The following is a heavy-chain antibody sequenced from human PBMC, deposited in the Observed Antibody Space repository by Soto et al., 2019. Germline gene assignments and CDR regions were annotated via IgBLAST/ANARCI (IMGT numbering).Heavy chain of an antibody. V-gene: IGHV1-69*01. J-gene: IGHJ5*02. CDR3: VRLGYSYCCYGPPTQLMLFDP. Sequence: QVQLVQSGAEVKKPGSSVTVSCKASGGTFSSYAISWVRQAPGQGLEWMGGIIPIFGTANYAQKFQGRVTITADESTSTAYIDLSSLRAEDTAVYYCVRLGYSYCCYGPPTQLMLFDPWGQGALVTVS. CDR1: GGTFSSYA. CDR2: IIPIFGTA. D-gene: IGHD5-18*01.